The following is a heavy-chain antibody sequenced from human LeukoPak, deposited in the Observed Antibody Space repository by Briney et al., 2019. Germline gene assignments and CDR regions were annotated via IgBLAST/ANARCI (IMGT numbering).Heavy chain of an antibody. CDR2: INHSGST. V-gene: IGHV4-34*01. J-gene: IGHJ5*02. CDR1: GGSFSGYY. D-gene: IGHD3-22*01. Sequence: SETLSLTCAVYGGSFSGYYWSWIRQPPGKGLEWIGEINHSGSTNYNPSLKSRVTISVDTSKNQFFLKLSSVTAADTAVYYCARGPTYYYDSSGYPWGQGTLVTVSS. CDR3: ARGPTYYYDSSGYP.